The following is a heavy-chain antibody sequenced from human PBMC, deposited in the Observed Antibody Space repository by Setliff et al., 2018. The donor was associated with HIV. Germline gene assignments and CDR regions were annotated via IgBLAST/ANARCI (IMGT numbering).Heavy chain of an antibody. Sequence: PGGSLRLSCVASGFTFSNFWMDWVRQAPGKGLEWVATIKKDGSEIYYVDSVKGRFTISRDNARTSLYLEMSSLRVEDTAVYLCANLWEVGACGQGTLVTVSS. D-gene: IGHD1-26*01. J-gene: IGHJ5*02. CDR3: ANLWEVGA. V-gene: IGHV3-7*03. CDR1: GFTFSNFW. CDR2: IKKDGSEI.